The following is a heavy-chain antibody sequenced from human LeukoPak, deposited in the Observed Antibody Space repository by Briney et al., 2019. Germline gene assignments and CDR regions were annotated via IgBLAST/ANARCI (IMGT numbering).Heavy chain of an antibody. CDR2: ISGSGGST. Sequence: GGSLRLSCAASGFTFSSYAMSWVRQAPGKGLEWVSAISGSGGSTYYADSVKGRFTISRDNSKNTLYLQVNSLRAEDTAVYYCAKDPWNYVHYFDYWGQGTLVTVSS. J-gene: IGHJ4*02. CDR1: GFTFSSYA. CDR3: AKDPWNYVHYFDY. V-gene: IGHV3-23*01. D-gene: IGHD1-7*01.